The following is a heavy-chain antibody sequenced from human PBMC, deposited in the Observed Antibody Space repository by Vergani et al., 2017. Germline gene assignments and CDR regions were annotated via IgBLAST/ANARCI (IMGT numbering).Heavy chain of an antibody. CDR1: GYSFTSYW. J-gene: IGHJ4*02. CDR2: IYPGDSDT. CDR3: ARLSVVVVPAAMFDY. Sequence: EVQLVQSGAEVKKPGESLKISCKGSGYSFTSYWIGWVRQMPGEGLEWMGSIYPGDSDTRYSPSFQGQVTISADKSSSTAYLQWSSLKASDTAMYYCARLSVVVVPAAMFDYWGQGTLVTVSS. D-gene: IGHD2-2*01. V-gene: IGHV5-51*01.